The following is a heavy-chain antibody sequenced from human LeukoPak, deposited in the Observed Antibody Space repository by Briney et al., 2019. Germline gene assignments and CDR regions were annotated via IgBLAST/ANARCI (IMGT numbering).Heavy chain of an antibody. CDR1: GYTFTSYG. D-gene: IGHD4-23*01. V-gene: IGHV1-69*04. CDR3: ARDADYGGDYD. Sequence: ASVKVSCKASGYTFTSYGISWVRQAPGQGLEWMGRIIPILGIANYAQKFQGRVTITADKSTSTAYMELSSLRSEDTAVYYCARDADYGGDYDWGQGTLVTVSS. CDR2: IIPILGIA. J-gene: IGHJ4*02.